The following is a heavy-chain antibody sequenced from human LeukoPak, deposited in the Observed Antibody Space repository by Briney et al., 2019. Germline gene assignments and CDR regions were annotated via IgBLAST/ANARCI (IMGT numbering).Heavy chain of an antibody. V-gene: IGHV1-46*01. Sequence: ASVKVSCKASGYTFTSCYMHWVRQAPGQGLEWMGIINPSGGSTSYAQKFQGRVTMTRDTSTSTVYMELSSLRSEDTAVYYCAREGCSNTSCYDNWFDPWGQGTLVTVSS. CDR2: INPSGGST. CDR3: AREGCSNTSCYDNWFDP. J-gene: IGHJ5*02. CDR1: GYTFTSCY. D-gene: IGHD2-2*01.